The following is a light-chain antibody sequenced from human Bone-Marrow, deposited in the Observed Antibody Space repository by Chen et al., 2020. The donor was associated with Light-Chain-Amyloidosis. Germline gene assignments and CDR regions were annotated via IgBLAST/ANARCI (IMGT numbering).Light chain of an antibody. CDR1: NIGSTS. Sequence: SYVLTQPSSVLVAPGQTATIACGGNNIGSTSVHWYQQTPGQAPLLVVYDDSDRPPGNHERLSGSNSGNTANLTLSRVEAGDEADYYCQVWDRSSDRPVFGGGTMLTVL. V-gene: IGLV3-21*02. CDR2: DDS. J-gene: IGLJ3*02. CDR3: QVWDRSSDRPV.